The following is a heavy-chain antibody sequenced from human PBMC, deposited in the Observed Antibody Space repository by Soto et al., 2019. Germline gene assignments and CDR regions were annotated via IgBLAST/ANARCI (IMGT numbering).Heavy chain of an antibody. Sequence: QVQMVQSGAEVKKPGASVKVSCKASGNSFTGYDVHWVRQAPGQGLEWMGWINPKSGGTNYAQKCHGWVTRTRDTSINTAYMELSRLRSDDTAVYFCARDGVVPTIDWGQGTLVTVSS. CDR3: ARDGVVPTID. CDR1: GNSFTGYD. D-gene: IGHD5-12*01. CDR2: INPKSGGT. J-gene: IGHJ4*02. V-gene: IGHV1-2*04.